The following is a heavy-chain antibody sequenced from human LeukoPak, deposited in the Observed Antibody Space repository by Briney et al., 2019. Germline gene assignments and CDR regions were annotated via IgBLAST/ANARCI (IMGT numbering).Heavy chain of an antibody. CDR3: ARGESSSWSFDY. J-gene: IGHJ4*02. CDR2: IKQDGSEK. CDR1: GFTFSNHW. V-gene: IGHV3-7*03. D-gene: IGHD6-13*01. Sequence: PGGSLRLSCAASGFTFSNHWMTWVRQAPGKGLEWVANIKQDGSEKNYVDSVKGRFTISRDNAKNSLYLQMNSLRAEDTAVYYCARGESSSWSFDYWGQGTLVTVSS.